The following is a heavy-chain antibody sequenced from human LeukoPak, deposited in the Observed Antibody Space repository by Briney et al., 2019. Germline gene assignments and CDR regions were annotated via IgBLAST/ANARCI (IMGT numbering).Heavy chain of an antibody. CDR1: GGSFSGYY. CDR3: ARVGGYYYSWDAFDY. J-gene: IGHJ4*02. CDR2: INHSGST. V-gene: IGHV4-34*01. D-gene: IGHD3-22*01. Sequence: PSETLSLTCAVYGGSFSGYYWSWIRQPPGKGLEWIGEINHSGSTNYNPSLKSRVTISVDTSKNQFSLKLSSVTAADTAVYYCARVGGYYYSWDAFDYWGQGTLVTVSS.